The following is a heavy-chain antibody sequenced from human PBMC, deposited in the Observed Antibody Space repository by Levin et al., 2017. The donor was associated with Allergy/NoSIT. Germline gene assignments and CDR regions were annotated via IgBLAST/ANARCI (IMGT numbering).Heavy chain of an antibody. CDR1: GFTFSNYA. D-gene: IGHD3-22*01. J-gene: IGHJ4*02. V-gene: IGHV3-23*01. Sequence: GGSLRLSCTASGFTFSNYAMSWVRQAPGKGLEWVSGIGESGATTKHADSVVGRFTISRDNSRNTLYLQMNSLRAEDTAVYYCAGGGHYRFDHWGQGTLVTVSS. CDR2: IGESGATT. CDR3: AGGGHYRFDH.